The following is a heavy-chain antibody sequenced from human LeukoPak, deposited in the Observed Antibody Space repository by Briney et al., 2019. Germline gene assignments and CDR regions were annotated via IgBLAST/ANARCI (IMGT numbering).Heavy chain of an antibody. V-gene: IGHV4-59*01. CDR2: IYYTGGT. Sequence: PSETLSLTCTVSGGSISSNYWSWIRQPPGKGLEWIGYIYYTGGTNYNPSLKSRVTISVDTSKNEFSLNLSSVTAADTAVYYCARDAAYFQHWGQGTLVTVSS. D-gene: IGHD2-15*01. J-gene: IGHJ1*01. CDR1: GGSISSNY. CDR3: ARDAAYFQH.